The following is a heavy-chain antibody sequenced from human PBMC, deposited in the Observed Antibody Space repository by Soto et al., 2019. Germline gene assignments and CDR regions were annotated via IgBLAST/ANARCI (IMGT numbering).Heavy chain of an antibody. Sequence: GESLKISCKGSGYSFTSYWIGWVRQMPGKGLEWMGIIYPGDSDTRYSPSFQGQVTISADKSISTAYLQWSSLKASDTAMYYCARQIVTAAENYYYYGMDVWGQGTTVTVSS. J-gene: IGHJ6*02. CDR3: ARQIVTAAENYYYYGMDV. D-gene: IGHD2-2*01. V-gene: IGHV5-51*01. CDR1: GYSFTSYW. CDR2: IYPGDSDT.